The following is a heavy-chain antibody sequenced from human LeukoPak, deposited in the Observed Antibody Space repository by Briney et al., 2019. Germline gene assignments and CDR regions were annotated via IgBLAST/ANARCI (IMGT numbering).Heavy chain of an antibody. CDR2: FDPEDGET. CDR1: GYTLTELS. V-gene: IGHV1-24*01. CDR3: ATDIDRLFQLDY. J-gene: IGHJ4*02. D-gene: IGHD1-14*01. Sequence: EASVKVSCKVSGYTLTELSMHWVRQAPGKGLEWMGGFDPEDGETIYAQKFQGRVTMTEDTSTDTAYMELSSLRSEDTAVYYCATDIDRLFQLDYWGQGTLVIVSS.